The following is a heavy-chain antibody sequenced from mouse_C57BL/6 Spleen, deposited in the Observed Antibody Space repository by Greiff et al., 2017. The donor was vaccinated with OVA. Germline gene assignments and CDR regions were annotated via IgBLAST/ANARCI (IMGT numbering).Heavy chain of an antibody. D-gene: IGHD1-1*01. Sequence: DVHLVESGGGLVKPGGSLKLSCAASGFTFSDYGMHWVRQAPEKGLEWVAYISSGSSTIYYADTVKGRFTISRDNAKNTLFLQMTSLRSEDTAFYYCAMTPYVSSSFDYWGQGTTLTVSS. J-gene: IGHJ2*01. CDR1: GFTFSDYG. V-gene: IGHV5-17*01. CDR3: AMTPYVSSSFDY. CDR2: ISSGSSTI.